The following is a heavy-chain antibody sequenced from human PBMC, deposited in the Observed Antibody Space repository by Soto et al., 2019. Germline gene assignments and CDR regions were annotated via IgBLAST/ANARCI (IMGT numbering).Heavy chain of an antibody. CDR3: ATSDTGRVY. J-gene: IGHJ4*02. CDR1: GVSIGSHDW. CDR2: SHQSGNT. Sequence: QVQLQESGPGLVKPSGTLSLTCAVSGVSIGSHDWWTWVRQPPGKGLEWIGESHQSGNTNYNSSLESRVTISLDKSKNHFSLQLSSVTVADTAVYYCATSDTGRVYWGQGTLVTVSS. V-gene: IGHV4-4*02. D-gene: IGHD2-2*02.